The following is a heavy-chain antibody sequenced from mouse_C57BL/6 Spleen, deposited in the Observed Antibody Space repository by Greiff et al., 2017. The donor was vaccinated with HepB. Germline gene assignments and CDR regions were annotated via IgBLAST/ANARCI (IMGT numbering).Heavy chain of an antibody. CDR2: ISGGGGNT. CDR1: GFTFSSYT. V-gene: IGHV5-9*01. D-gene: IGHD2-10*01. J-gene: IGHJ4*01. Sequence: EVKLVESGGGLVKPGGSLKLSCAASGFTFSSYTMSWVRQTPEKRLEWVATISGGGGNTYYPDSVKGRFTISRDNAKNTLYLQMSSLRSEDTALYYCARQDTPTDAMDYWGQGTSVTVSS. CDR3: ARQDTPTDAMDY.